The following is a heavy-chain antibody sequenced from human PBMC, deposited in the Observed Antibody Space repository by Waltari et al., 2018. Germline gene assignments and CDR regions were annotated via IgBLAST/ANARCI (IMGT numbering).Heavy chain of an antibody. CDR3: ARKNYYDSSGPSWGFDY. D-gene: IGHD3-22*01. CDR2: IYPGDSDT. CDR1: GYSFTSYW. V-gene: IGHV5-51*01. Sequence: EVQLVQSGAEVKKPGESLKISCKGSGYSFTSYWIGWVRQMPGKGLEWMGIIYPGDSDTRYSPSFQGQVTISADKSISTAYLQWSSLKASDTAMYYCARKNYYDSSGPSWGFDYWGQGTLVTVSS. J-gene: IGHJ4*02.